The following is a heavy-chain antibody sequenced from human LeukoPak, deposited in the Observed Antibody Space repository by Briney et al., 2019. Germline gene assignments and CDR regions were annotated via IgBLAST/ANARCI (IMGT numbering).Heavy chain of an antibody. CDR2: IYYTGST. Sequence: PSETLSLTCTVSGGSVSSGNYYWRWIRQPPGKGLEWIGYIYYTGSTNYNPSLKSRVTVSVHTSQNQFSLKLSSVSAADTAVYYCARVYISGGMWFDPWGQGTLVTVSS. CDR3: ARVYISGGMWFDP. D-gene: IGHD3-22*01. V-gene: IGHV4-61*01. J-gene: IGHJ5*02. CDR1: GGSVSSGNYY.